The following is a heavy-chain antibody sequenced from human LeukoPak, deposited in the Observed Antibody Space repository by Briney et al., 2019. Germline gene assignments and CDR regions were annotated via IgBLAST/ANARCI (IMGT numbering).Heavy chain of an antibody. CDR3: AMRQGAAGLAEY. CDR1: GYTFTSYG. Sequence: ASVKVSCKASGYTFTSYGISWVRQAPGQGLEWMGIINPSGGSTSYAQKFQGRVTMTRDMSTSTVYMELSSLRSEDTAVYYCAMRQGAAGLAEYWGQGTLVTVSS. D-gene: IGHD6-13*01. CDR2: INPSGGST. V-gene: IGHV1-46*01. J-gene: IGHJ4*02.